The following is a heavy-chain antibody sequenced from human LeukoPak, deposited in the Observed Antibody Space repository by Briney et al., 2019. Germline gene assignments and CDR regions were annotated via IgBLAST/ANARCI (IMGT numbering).Heavy chain of an antibody. Sequence: ASVKVSCKASGGTFSSYAISWVRQAPGQGLEWMGWISAYNGNTNYAQKLQGRVTMTTDTSTSTAYMELRSLRSDDTAVYYCARDTRDYDILTGTAVDYWGQGTLVTVSS. CDR2: ISAYNGNT. CDR3: ARDTRDYDILTGTAVDY. V-gene: IGHV1-18*01. CDR1: GGTFSSYA. J-gene: IGHJ4*02. D-gene: IGHD3-9*01.